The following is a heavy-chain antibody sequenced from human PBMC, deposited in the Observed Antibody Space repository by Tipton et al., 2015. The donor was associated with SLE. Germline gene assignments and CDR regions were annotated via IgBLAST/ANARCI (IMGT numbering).Heavy chain of an antibody. D-gene: IGHD2-15*01. CDR3: ARIRWDALLGGRFDP. CDR2: ISSSSSHI. Sequence: SLRLSCAASGFTVSSNYMSWVRQAPGKGLEWVSSISSSSSHIYYADSVKGRFTISRDNAKNSLYLQMNSLRAEDTAVYYCARIRWDALLGGRFDPWGQGTLVTVSS. V-gene: IGHV3-21*03. CDR1: GFTVSSNY. J-gene: IGHJ5*02.